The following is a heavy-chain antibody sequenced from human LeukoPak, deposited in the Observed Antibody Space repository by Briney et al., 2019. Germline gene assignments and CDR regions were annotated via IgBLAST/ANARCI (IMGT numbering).Heavy chain of an antibody. CDR2: MNPNSGNT. CDR1: GYTSTSYD. V-gene: IGHV1-8*01. J-gene: IGHJ4*02. Sequence: ASVKVSCKASGYTSTSYDINWVRQATGQGLEWMGWMNPNSGNTGYAQKFQGRVTMTRNTSISTAYMELSSLRSEDTAVYYCAVMGATTTRIDYWGQGTLVTVSS. D-gene: IGHD1-26*01. CDR3: AVMGATTTRIDY.